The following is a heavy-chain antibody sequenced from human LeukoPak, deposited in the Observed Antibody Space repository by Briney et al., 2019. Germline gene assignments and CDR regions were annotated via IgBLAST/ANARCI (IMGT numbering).Heavy chain of an antibody. D-gene: IGHD3-9*01. V-gene: IGHV3-30*01. J-gene: IGHJ4*02. CDR2: ISYDGSNK. CDR1: GFTFSSYA. Sequence: GGSLRRSCAASGFTFSSYAMHWVRQAPGKGLEWVAVISYDGSNKYYADSVKGRFTISRDNSKNTLYLQMNSLRAEDTAVYYCVSGGDILTGYYRYYFDYWGQGTLVTVSS. CDR3: VSGGDILTGYYRYYFDY.